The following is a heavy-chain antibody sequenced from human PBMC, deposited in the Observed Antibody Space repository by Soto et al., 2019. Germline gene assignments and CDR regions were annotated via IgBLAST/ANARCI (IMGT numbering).Heavy chain of an antibody. J-gene: IGHJ3*02. Sequence: GGSLRLSCAASGFTFSSYSMNWVRQAPGKGLEWVSSISSSSSYIYYADSVKGRFTISRDNAKNSLYLQMNSLRAEDTAVYYCARVWALEPGLDAFDIWGQGTMVTVSS. D-gene: IGHD3-10*01. CDR3: ARVWALEPGLDAFDI. CDR1: GFTFSSYS. V-gene: IGHV3-21*01. CDR2: ISSSSSYI.